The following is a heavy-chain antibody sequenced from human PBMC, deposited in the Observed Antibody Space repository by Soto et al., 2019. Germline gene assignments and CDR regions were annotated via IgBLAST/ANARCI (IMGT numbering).Heavy chain of an antibody. CDR2: IWYDGSNK. V-gene: IGHV3-33*01. CDR1: GFTFSSYG. J-gene: IGHJ3*02. CDR3: ARDPGAVRAPGGAFDI. Sequence: QVQLVESGGGVVQPGRSLRLSCAASGFTFSSYGMHWVRQAPGKGLEWVAVIWYDGSNKYYADSVKGRFTISRDNSKNTLYLQMNSLRTEDTAVYYCARDPGAVRAPGGAFDIWGQGTMVTVSS. D-gene: IGHD3-10*01.